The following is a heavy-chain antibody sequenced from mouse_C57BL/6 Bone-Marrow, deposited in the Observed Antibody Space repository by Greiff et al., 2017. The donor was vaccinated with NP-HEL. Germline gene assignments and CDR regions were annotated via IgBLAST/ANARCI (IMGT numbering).Heavy chain of an antibody. D-gene: IGHD1-1*01. CDR1: GYSFTDYN. J-gene: IGHJ2*01. V-gene: IGHV1-39*01. Sequence: EVQLKQSGPELVKPGASVKISCKASGYSFTDYNMNWVKQSNGKSLEWIGVINPNYGTTSYNQKFKGKATLTVDQSSSTAYMQLNSLTSEDSAVYYCARGDYYGSSYADYFDYWGQGTTLTVSS. CDR3: ARGDYYGSSYADYFDY. CDR2: INPNYGTT.